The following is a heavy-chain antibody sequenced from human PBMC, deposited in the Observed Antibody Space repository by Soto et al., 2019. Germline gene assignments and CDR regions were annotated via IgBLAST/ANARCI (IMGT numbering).Heavy chain of an antibody. CDR3: ARDKLYCSGGSYYPPHDAFDI. V-gene: IGHV3-48*01. D-gene: IGHD2-15*01. J-gene: IGHJ3*02. Sequence: GGSLRLSCAASGFTFSSYSMNWVRQAPGKGLEWVSYISSSSSTIYYADSVKGRFTISRDNAKNSLYLQMNSLRAEDTAVYYCARDKLYCSGGSYYPPHDAFDIWGQGTMVTVSS. CDR2: ISSSSSTI. CDR1: GFTFSSYS.